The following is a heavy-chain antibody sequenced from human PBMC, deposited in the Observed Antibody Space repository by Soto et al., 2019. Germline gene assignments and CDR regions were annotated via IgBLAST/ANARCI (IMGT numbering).Heavy chain of an antibody. CDR3: AKDFRTLYSIHYYFYGMDV. V-gene: IGHV3-30*18. Sequence: PGGSLRLSCAASGFTFSSYGMHCVRQAPGKGLEWVALRSYDGSNKYYADSVNGRFTISRDNSKNTLYLQMNSLRAEDTAVYYCAKDFRTLYSIHYYFYGMDVWGEGTKVSVSS. CDR2: RSYDGSNK. CDR1: GFTFSSYG. D-gene: IGHD6-13*01. J-gene: IGHJ6*04.